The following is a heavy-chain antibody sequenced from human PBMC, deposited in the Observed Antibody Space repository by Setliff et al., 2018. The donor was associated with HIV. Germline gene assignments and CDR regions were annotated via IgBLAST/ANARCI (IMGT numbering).Heavy chain of an antibody. J-gene: IGHJ3*02. CDR1: GFTFINSA. Sequence: PGGSLRLSCAVSGFTFINSAMSWVRQAPGKGLEWVSSIATNGGSTYYAASVQGRFTLSSDNSNNAVYLQMNSLRAEDTAVYYCARAGSDYAYDIWGQGTKVTVSS. CDR3: ARAGSDYAYDI. V-gene: IGHV3-23*01. D-gene: IGHD2-21*02. CDR2: IATNGGST.